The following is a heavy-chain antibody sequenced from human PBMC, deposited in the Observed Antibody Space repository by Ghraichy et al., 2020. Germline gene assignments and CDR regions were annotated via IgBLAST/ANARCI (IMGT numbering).Heavy chain of an antibody. D-gene: IGHD3-22*01. CDR1: GLTFSNYW. J-gene: IGHJ4*02. CDR3: ARDRWLDY. Sequence: GGSLRLSCAASGLTFSNYWMSWVRQAPGKGLEWVANIKPDGNEKNYLDSVKGRFTISRDNAKSSLYLQMNSLRVEDTAVYFCARDRWLDYWGQGTLVTVSS. CDR2: IKPDGNEK. V-gene: IGHV3-7*04.